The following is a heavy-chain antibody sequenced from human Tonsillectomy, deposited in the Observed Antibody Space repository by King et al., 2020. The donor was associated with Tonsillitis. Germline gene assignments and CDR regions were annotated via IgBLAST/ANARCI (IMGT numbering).Heavy chain of an antibody. V-gene: IGHV1-58*02. CDR3: AAKRAGYNLTPFDY. Sequence: QLVQSGPEVKKPGTSVKVSCKASGFTFTYSAIQWVRQARGQRLEWIGWIVVGSGNTAYAQRFQERVTITRDMSTSTAYMELSSLRSEDTAVYYCAAKRAGYNLTPFDYWGQGTLVTVSS. CDR1: GFTFTYSA. D-gene: IGHD5-24*01. J-gene: IGHJ4*02. CDR2: IVVGSGNT.